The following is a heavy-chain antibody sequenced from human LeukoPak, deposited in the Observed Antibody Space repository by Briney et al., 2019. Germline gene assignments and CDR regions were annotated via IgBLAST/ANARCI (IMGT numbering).Heavy chain of an antibody. D-gene: IGHD3-22*01. CDR2: INPNSGGT. J-gene: IGHJ5*02. V-gene: IGHV1-2*02. CDR1: GYTFTGYY. Sequence: ASVKVSCKASGYTFTGYYMHWVRQAPGQGLEWMGWINPNSGGTNYAQKFQGRVTMTKDTSISTAYMEVSRLRSDDTAVYYCARDYYDSSGYSRFDPWGQGTLVTVSS. CDR3: ARDYYDSSGYSRFDP.